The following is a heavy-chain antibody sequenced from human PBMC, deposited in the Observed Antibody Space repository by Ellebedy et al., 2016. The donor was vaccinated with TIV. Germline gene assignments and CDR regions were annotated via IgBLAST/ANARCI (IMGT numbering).Heavy chain of an antibody. Sequence: GGSLRLSXAVSGFTFSRNVMNWVRQAPGKGLEWVSSISGNGGNTYDADSVKGRFTISRDNSKNTVYLEMNSLRAEDTAVYYCVRAPRGQYYFDYWGQGTLVTVSS. V-gene: IGHV3-23*01. CDR2: ISGNGGNT. J-gene: IGHJ4*02. CDR1: GFTFSRNV. CDR3: VRAPRGQYYFDY. D-gene: IGHD5-12*01.